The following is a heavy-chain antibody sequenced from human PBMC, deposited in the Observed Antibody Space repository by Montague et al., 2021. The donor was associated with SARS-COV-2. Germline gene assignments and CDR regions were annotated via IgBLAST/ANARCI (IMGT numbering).Heavy chain of an antibody. CDR1: GGSISTYP. CDR3: TRGSGDYYSAFDN. J-gene: IGHJ4*02. V-gene: IGHV4-4*07. CDR2: IHSNGDT. Sequence: SETLSLTCTVSGGSISTYPWSWIRQPAGKALEWIGRIHSNGDTTYNPSLKSRVTMSVDTSKNQFSLKMTSVTAADTATYYCTRGSGDYYSAFDNWGQGNLVTVSS. D-gene: IGHD4/OR15-4a*01.